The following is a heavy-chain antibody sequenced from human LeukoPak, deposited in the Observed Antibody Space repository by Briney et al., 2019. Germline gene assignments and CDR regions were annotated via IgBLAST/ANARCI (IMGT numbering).Heavy chain of an antibody. J-gene: IGHJ4*02. CDR2: IYYSGST. Sequence: ETLSLTCTVSGGSISSSSYYWGWLRQPPGKGLVWFGSIYYSGSTYYNPSLKSRVTISVDTSKNQFSLKLSSVTAADKAVYCCASPIRSYCSGGSCYSEDYWGQSTLVAVSS. CDR1: GGSISSSSYY. D-gene: IGHD2-15*01. V-gene: IGHV4-39*01. CDR3: ASPIRSYCSGGSCYSEDY.